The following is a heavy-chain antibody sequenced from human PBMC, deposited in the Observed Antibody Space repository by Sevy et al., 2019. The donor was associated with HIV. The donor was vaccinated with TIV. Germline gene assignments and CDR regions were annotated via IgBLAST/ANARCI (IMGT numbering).Heavy chain of an antibody. V-gene: IGHV3-30*18. D-gene: IGHD2-8*01. CDR1: GFTFSNYG. J-gene: IGHJ3*02. CDR3: AKGQYCTNGVCSNDAFDI. CDR2: ISYDGSNK. Sequence: GGSLRLSCAASGFTFSNYGIHWVRQAPGKGLEWVAAISYDGSNKYYADSVKGRFTISRDNSENTLHLQMNSLRAEDTAVYYCAKGQYCTNGVCSNDAFDIWGQGTMVTVSS.